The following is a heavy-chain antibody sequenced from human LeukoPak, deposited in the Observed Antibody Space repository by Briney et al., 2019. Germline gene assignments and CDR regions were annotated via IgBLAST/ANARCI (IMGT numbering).Heavy chain of an antibody. V-gene: IGHV4-39*01. D-gene: IGHD4-17*01. CDR1: GGSISSSSYY. J-gene: IGHJ6*03. CDR2: IYRSGST. CDR3: ATTLSTSVYYYYMDV. Sequence: SETLSLTCTVSGGSISSSSYYWGWIRQPPGKGLEWIGSIYRSGSTYYNPSLKSRVTMSVDTSKNQFSLKLSSVTAADTAVYYCATTLSTSVYYYYMDVWGKGTTVTVSS.